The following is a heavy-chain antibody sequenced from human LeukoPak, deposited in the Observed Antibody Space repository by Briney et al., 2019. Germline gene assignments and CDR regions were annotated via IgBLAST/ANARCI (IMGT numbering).Heavy chain of an antibody. D-gene: IGHD3-10*01. J-gene: IGHJ6*03. CDR3: ARDGRITMVRGTYYYYYMDV. CDR2: IYTSGST. Sequence: SETLSLTCTVSGGSISSYYWSWIRQPAGKGLEWIGRIYTSGSTNYNPSLKSRVTMSVDTSKNQFSLKLSSVTAADTAVYYCARDGRITMVRGTYYYYYMDVWGKGTTVTVSS. CDR1: GGSISSYY. V-gene: IGHV4-4*07.